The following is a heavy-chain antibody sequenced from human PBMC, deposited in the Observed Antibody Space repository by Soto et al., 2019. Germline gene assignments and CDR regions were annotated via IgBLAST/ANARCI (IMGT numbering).Heavy chain of an antibody. V-gene: IGHV4-39*01. CDR3: ARHPERYCSSTGCRYFYDMAV. CDR1: GGSISSSSHY. CDR2: IYYSGST. J-gene: IGHJ6*03. D-gene: IGHD2-2*01. Sequence: QLQLQESGPGLVKPSETLSLTCTVSGGSISSSSHYWGWIRQPPGKGLEWIGSIYYSGSTYNNPSLKVRVTRFADTSKNRLSLRLSSLTAADTAVYSVARHPERYCSSTGCRYFYDMAVWGKGTTVTVSS.